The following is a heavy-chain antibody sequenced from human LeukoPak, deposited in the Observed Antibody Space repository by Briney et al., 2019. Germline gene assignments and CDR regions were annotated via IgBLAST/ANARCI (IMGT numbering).Heavy chain of an antibody. D-gene: IGHD2-21*02. V-gene: IGHV4-38-2*02. CDR2: IYHSGST. J-gene: IGHJ4*02. CDR3: AREKGGTADY. Sequence: MPSETLSLTCGVSGYSITSGYYWGWIRQPPGKGLEWIGTIYHSGSTYYNPSLKRRVTISLDTSQNQFSLKLNSVTAADTAVYYCAREKGGTADYWGQGTLVTVSS. CDR1: GYSITSGYY.